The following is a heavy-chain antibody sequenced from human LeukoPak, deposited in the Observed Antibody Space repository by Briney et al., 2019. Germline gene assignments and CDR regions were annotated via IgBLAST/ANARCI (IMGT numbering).Heavy chain of an antibody. CDR1: GFTFSSFA. CDR3: ARARKAWFGYTPFDAFNI. J-gene: IGHJ3*02. V-gene: IGHV3-30-3*01. D-gene: IGHD3-10*01. CDR2: ISYDGNNK. Sequence: GRSLRLSCAASGFTFSSFAMHWVRQAPGKGLEWVAVISYDGNNKYYADSVKGRFSISRDNSKNTLYVQMNSLRPEDTAVYYCARARKAWFGYTPFDAFNIWGQGTMVTVSS.